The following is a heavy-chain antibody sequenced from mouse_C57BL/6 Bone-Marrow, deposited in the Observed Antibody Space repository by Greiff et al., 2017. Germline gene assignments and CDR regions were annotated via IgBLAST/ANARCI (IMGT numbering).Heavy chain of an antibody. CDR1: GYTFTSYW. CDR2: IDPSDSYT. CDR3: ARGNYECYFDV. Sequence: QVQLQQPGAELVMPGASVKLSCKASGYTFTSYWMHWVKQRPGQGLEWIGEIDPSDSYTNYNQKFKGKSTLTVDKSSSTAYMQLSSLTSEDAAVYYCARGNYECYFDVWGTGTTVTVSS. V-gene: IGHV1-69*01. J-gene: IGHJ1*03. D-gene: IGHD1-1*01.